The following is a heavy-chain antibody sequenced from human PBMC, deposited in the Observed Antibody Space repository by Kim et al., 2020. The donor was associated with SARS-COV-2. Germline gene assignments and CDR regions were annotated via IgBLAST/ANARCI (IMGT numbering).Heavy chain of an antibody. V-gene: IGHV5-51*01. Sequence: GESLKISCKGSGYSFTSYWIGWVRQMPGKGLEWMGIIYPGDSDTRYSPSFQGQVTISADKSISTAYLQWSSLKASDTAMYYCARRSAYSYGLTGGFYSGLDVWGQGTTVTVSS. CDR2: IYPGDSDT. CDR3: ARRSAYSYGLTGGFYSGLDV. D-gene: IGHD5-18*01. J-gene: IGHJ6*02. CDR1: GYSFTSYW.